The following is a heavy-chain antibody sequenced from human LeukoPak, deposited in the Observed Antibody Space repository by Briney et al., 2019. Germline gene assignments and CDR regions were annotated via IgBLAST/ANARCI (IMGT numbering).Heavy chain of an antibody. D-gene: IGHD3-22*01. J-gene: IGHJ3*02. CDR2: IYYSGST. Sequence: PSETLSLTCTVSGGSISNYYWSWIRQPPGKGLEWIGYIYYSGSTNYNPSLKSRVTISVDTSKNQFSLKLSSVTAADTAVYYCARVKESRADYYDREWAFDIWGQGTMVTVSS. CDR1: GGSISNYY. CDR3: ARVKESRADYYDREWAFDI. V-gene: IGHV4-59*01.